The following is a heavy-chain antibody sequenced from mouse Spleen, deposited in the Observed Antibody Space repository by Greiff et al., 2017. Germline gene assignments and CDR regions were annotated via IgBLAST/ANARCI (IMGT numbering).Heavy chain of an antibody. D-gene: IGHD2-14*01. CDR3: ARYRYDVRYAMDY. V-gene: IGHV3-6*01. CDR1: GYSITSGYY. CDR2: ISYDGSN. J-gene: IGHJ4*01. Sequence: VQLKESGPGLVKPSQSLSLTCSVTGYSITSGYYWNWIRQFPGNKLEWMGYISYDGSNNYNPSLKNRISITRDTSKNQYYLQLNSVTTEDTATYYCARYRYDVRYAMDYWGQGTSVTVSS.